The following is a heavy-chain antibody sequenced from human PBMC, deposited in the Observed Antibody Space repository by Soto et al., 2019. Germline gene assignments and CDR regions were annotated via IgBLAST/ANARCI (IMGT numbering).Heavy chain of an antibody. V-gene: IGHV3-33*01. CDR2: IWYDGIRK. J-gene: IGHJ4*02. CDR3: ARDDDYEANAFDY. CDR1: GFTFSSYG. D-gene: IGHD3-22*01. Sequence: QVQLVESGGGVVQPGRSLRLSCAASGFTFSSYGMHWVRQAPGKGLEWVAVIWYDGIRKVYVDSVKGRFTISRDNSKNTLDLQMNSLRAEDTAVYYCARDDDYEANAFDYWGPGTLVTVSS.